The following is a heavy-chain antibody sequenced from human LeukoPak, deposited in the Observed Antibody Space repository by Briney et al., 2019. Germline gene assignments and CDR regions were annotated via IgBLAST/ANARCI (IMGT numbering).Heavy chain of an antibody. J-gene: IGHJ5*02. CDR2: IYYSGST. Sequence: SETLSLTCTVSGGPISGSSYYWGWIRQPPGKGLEWIGSIYYSGSTYYNPSLKSRVTISVDTSKNQFSLKLSSVTAADTAVYYCARQPDYDFWSGYYLGTWFDPWGQGTLVTVSS. D-gene: IGHD3-3*01. V-gene: IGHV4-39*01. CDR3: ARQPDYDFWSGYYLGTWFDP. CDR1: GGPISGSSYY.